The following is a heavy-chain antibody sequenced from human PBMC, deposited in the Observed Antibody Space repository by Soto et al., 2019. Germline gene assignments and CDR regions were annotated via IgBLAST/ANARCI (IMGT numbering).Heavy chain of an antibody. V-gene: IGHV4-39*01. D-gene: IGHD5-18*01. J-gene: IGHJ6*02. CDR3: ARQARGYSYGFRSYYYYGMDV. Sequence: PSETLSLTCTVSGGSISSSTYYWGWIRQPPGTRLERIGSIYYSGSTYYNPSLKSRVTISVDTYKNQFSLKMSSVTAADTAVYYCARQARGYSYGFRSYYYYGMDVWGQGTTVTVSS. CDR2: IYYSGST. CDR1: GGSISSSTYY.